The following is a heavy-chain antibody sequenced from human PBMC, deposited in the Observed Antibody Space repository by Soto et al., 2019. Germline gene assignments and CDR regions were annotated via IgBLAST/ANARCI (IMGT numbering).Heavy chain of an antibody. D-gene: IGHD3-16*01. CDR1: GGSVSSGSYY. CDR2: IYYSGST. Sequence: LSLTCTVSGGSVSSGSYYWSWIRQPPGKGLEWIGYIYYSGSTNYNPSLKSRVTISVDTSKNQFSLKLSSVTAADTAVYYCARTLTYYDYVWGSCHISPDAFDIWGQGTMVTVSS. V-gene: IGHV4-61*01. J-gene: IGHJ3*02. CDR3: ARTLTYYDYVWGSCHISPDAFDI.